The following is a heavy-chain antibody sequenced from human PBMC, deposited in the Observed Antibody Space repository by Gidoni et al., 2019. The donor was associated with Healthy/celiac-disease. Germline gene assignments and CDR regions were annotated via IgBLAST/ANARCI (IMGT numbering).Heavy chain of an antibody. J-gene: IGHJ4*02. D-gene: IGHD2-2*01. Sequence: QVQLQQWGAGLLKPSETLALTCAVHGGSFSGYYWSWIRQPPGKGLEWIGEINHSGSTNYNPSLKSRVTISVDTSKNQFSLKLSSVTAADTAVYYCARVGRDCSSTSCYVDYWGQGTLVTVSS. CDR1: GGSFSGYY. V-gene: IGHV4-34*01. CDR3: ARVGRDCSSTSCYVDY. CDR2: INHSGST.